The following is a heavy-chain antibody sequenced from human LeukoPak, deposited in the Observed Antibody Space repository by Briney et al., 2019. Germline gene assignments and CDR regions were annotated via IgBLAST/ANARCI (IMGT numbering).Heavy chain of an antibody. D-gene: IGHD3-3*01. J-gene: IGHJ4*02. V-gene: IGHV1-2*02. Sequence: GASVKVSCKASGYTFTGYYMHWVRQAPGQGLEWMGWINPNRGGTNYAQKFQGRVTMTRDTSISTAYMELSRLRSDDTAVYYCARVGYYDFWSGYYRENYFDYWGQGTLVTVSS. CDR3: ARVGYYDFWSGYYRENYFDY. CDR2: INPNRGGT. CDR1: GYTFTGYY.